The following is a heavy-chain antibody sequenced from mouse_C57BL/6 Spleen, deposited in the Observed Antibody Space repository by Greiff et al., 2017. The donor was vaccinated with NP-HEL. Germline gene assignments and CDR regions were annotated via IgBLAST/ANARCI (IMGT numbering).Heavy chain of an antibody. CDR3: AKKGEEGSYLDD. Sequence: QVQLKESGPGLVQPSQRLSITCTVSGFSLTSYGVHWVRQSPGKGLEWLGVIWRGGSTDYNAAFMSRLGITKDNSKSQVFFKMNSLQADDTAIDYCAKKGEEGSYLDDWGQGTTLTGAS. CDR2: IWRGGST. V-gene: IGHV2-5*01. CDR1: GFSLTSYG. J-gene: IGHJ2*01.